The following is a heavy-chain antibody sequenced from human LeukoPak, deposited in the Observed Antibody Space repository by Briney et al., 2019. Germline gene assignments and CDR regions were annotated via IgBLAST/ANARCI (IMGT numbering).Heavy chain of an antibody. J-gene: IGHJ6*02. CDR3: AKDLYCSSTSCYGNGMDV. Sequence: GGSLRLSCAASGFTFSSYAMSWVRQAPGKGLEWVSAISGSGGSTYYAGSVKGRFTISRDNAKNSLYLQMNSLRAEDTALYYCAKDLYCSSTSCYGNGMDVWGQGTTVTVSS. CDR1: GFTFSSYA. V-gene: IGHV3-23*01. CDR2: ISGSGGST. D-gene: IGHD2-2*01.